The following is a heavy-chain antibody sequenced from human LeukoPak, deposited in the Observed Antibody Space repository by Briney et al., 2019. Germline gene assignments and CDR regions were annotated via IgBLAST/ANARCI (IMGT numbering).Heavy chain of an antibody. J-gene: IGHJ2*01. Sequence: PETLSLTCAVYGGSFSGYYWSWIRQPPGKGLEWIGEINHSGSTNYNPSLKSRVTISVDTSKNQFSLKLSSVTAADTAVYYCARGRGDVVVPAARYWYFDLWGRGTLVTVSS. CDR1: GGSFSGYY. D-gene: IGHD2-2*01. V-gene: IGHV4-34*01. CDR3: ARGRGDVVVPAARYWYFDL. CDR2: INHSGST.